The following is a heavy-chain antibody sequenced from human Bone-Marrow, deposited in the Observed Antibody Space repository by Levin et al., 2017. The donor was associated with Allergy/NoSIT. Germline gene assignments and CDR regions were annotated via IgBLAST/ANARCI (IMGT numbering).Heavy chain of an antibody. CDR2: IDPSDSYT. Sequence: KVSCNGSGYSFTTYWISWVRQMPGKGLEWMGRIDPSDSYTNYSPSFQGHVTISVDKSISTAYLQWSSLKASDTAVYYCARPGDDAFDIWGQGTMVTVSS. D-gene: IGHD1-26*01. J-gene: IGHJ3*02. V-gene: IGHV5-10-1*01. CDR1: GYSFTTYW. CDR3: ARPGDDAFDI.